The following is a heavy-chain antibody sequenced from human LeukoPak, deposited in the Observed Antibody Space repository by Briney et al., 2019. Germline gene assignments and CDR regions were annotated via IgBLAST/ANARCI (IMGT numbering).Heavy chain of an antibody. CDR2: ISSGGST. Sequence: GGSLRLSCAASGFTVSSNYMSWVRQAPGKGLEWVSVISSGGSTYYADSVKGRFTISRDNSKNTVSLQMNSLRAEDTAVYYCARTAYSDYSLGFWGQGTLVTVSS. J-gene: IGHJ4*02. V-gene: IGHV3-66*01. CDR3: ARTAYSDYSLGF. D-gene: IGHD5-12*01. CDR1: GFTVSSNY.